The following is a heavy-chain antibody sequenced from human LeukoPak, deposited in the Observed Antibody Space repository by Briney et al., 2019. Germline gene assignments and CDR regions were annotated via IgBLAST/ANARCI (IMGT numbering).Heavy chain of an antibody. J-gene: IGHJ3*02. CDR3: ARMDDFWRSHDAFDI. CDR1: GFTFSSYW. D-gene: IGHD3/OR15-3a*01. V-gene: IGHV3-30*01. CDR2: ISYDGSNK. Sequence: GGSLRLSCAASGFTFSSYWMSWVRQAPGKGLEWVAVISYDGSNKYYADSVKGRFTISRDNSKNTLYLQMNSLRAEDTAVYYCARMDDFWRSHDAFDIWGQGTMVTVSS.